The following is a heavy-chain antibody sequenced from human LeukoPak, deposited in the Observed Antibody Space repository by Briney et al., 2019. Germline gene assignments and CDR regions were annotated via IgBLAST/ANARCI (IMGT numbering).Heavy chain of an antibody. CDR2: ISYDGSNK. Sequence: QPGGSLRLSCAASGFTFSSYGMHWVRQAPGKGLEWVAVISYDGSNKYYADSVKGRFTISRDNSKNTLYLQMNSLRAEDTAVYYCAKSGDGEDFFDYWGQGTLVTVSS. V-gene: IGHV3-30*18. J-gene: IGHJ4*02. CDR3: AKSGDGEDFFDY. D-gene: IGHD2-21*01. CDR1: GFTFSSYG.